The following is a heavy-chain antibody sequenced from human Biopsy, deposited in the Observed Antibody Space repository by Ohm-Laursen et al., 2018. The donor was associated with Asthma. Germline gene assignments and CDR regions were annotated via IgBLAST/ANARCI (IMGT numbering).Heavy chain of an antibody. CDR1: GGSFSDFA. CDR2: ILTKFDIT. CDR3: ARSYDTDSYPVLVLDY. V-gene: IGHV1-69*04. Sequence: SVKVSCKASGGSFSDFAFSWVRQAPGHGLEWMGTILTKFDITSYAEKFQGRVTTTADKSTSTAYMELSRLRSEDTAVYYCARSYDTDSYPVLVLDYWGQGTLVTVSS. D-gene: IGHD3-22*01. J-gene: IGHJ4*02.